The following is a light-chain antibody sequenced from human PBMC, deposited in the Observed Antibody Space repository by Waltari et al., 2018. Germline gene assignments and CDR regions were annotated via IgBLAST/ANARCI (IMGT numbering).Light chain of an antibody. CDR3: YSTLGSDNHGAV. CDR1: TLPKTY. J-gene: IGLJ3*02. CDR2: EDN. V-gene: IGLV3-10*01. Sequence: SSELTQPPSVSVSPGQTARITFSGATLPKTYVYWYHQKSGRAPVLVIYEDNKRPSGMSERFSGSSSGTMAALTISGAQVEDEGDYYCYSTLGSDNHGAVFGGGTTLTVL.